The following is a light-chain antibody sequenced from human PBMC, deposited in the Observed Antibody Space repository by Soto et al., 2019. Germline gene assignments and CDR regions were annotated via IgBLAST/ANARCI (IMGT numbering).Light chain of an antibody. J-gene: IGKJ5*01. CDR1: QSFLHSNGYNY. Sequence: DIVMTRAPLSLPVSRGEAFSLTCRRSQSFLHSNGYNYLDWYLQKPGQSPQLLIYLGSNRASGVPDRFSGSGSGTDFTLKISRVEAEDVGVYYCMQALQTPITFGQGTRLEIK. CDR2: LGS. V-gene: IGKV2-28*01. CDR3: MQALQTPIT.